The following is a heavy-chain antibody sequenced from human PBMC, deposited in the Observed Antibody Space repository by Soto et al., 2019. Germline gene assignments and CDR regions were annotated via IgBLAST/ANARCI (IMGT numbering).Heavy chain of an antibody. V-gene: IGHV4-59*08. Sequence: QVQLQESGPGLVKPSETLSLTCTVSGGTISSWYWSWIRQPPGKGLEWIGYIYYSGSTNCNPSLXGXAXIXLDTSKNQFSLKLSSVTAADTAVYYCARRYGSAIDYWGQGTLVTVSS. CDR2: IYYSGST. J-gene: IGHJ4*02. CDR3: ARRYGSAIDY. CDR1: GGTISSWY. D-gene: IGHD1-26*01.